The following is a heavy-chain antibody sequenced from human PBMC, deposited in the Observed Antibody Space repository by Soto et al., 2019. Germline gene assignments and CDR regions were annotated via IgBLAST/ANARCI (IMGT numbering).Heavy chain of an antibody. CDR1: GFTFSSYA. V-gene: IGHV3-23*01. CDR3: ARCHRGLRCHLDS. D-gene: IGHD4-17*01. Sequence: GGSLRLSCAASGFTFSSYAMSWVRQAPGKGLEWVSAISGSGGSTYYADSVKGRFTISRDNSKNTLYLQMNGLRAEDTAVYYCARCHRGLRCHLDSWGQGTLVTVSS. J-gene: IGHJ4*02. CDR2: ISGSGGST.